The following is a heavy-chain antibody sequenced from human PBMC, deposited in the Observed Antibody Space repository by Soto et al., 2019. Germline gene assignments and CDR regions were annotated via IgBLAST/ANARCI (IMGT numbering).Heavy chain of an antibody. CDR3: AREGYYDFWSGYSRDWWYYCYYGMDV. V-gene: IGHV3-21*01. J-gene: IGHJ6*02. CDR1: GFTFSSYS. CDR2: ISSSSSYI. Sequence: GGSLRLSCAASGFTFSSYSMNWVRQAPGKGLEWVSSISSSSSYIYYADSVKGRFTISRDNAKNSLYLQMNSLRAEDTAVYYCAREGYYDFWSGYSRDWWYYCYYGMDVWGQGTTVTVSS. D-gene: IGHD3-3*01.